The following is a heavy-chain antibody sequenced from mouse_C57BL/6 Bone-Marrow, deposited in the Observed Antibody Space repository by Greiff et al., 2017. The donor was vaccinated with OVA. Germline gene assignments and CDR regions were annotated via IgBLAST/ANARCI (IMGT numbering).Heavy chain of an antibody. CDR3: ARRTVVAPWYFDV. J-gene: IGHJ1*03. CDR1: GYAFNNYL. Sequence: VQLQQSGAELVRPGTSVKVSCTASGYAFNNYLIEWVKQRPGQGLEWIGVINPGSGGTNYTEKFKGKATMTADKSSSTAYMQLSSLTSEDSAVSFCARRTVVAPWYFDVWGTGTTVTVSS. D-gene: IGHD1-1*01. CDR2: INPGSGGT. V-gene: IGHV1-54*01.